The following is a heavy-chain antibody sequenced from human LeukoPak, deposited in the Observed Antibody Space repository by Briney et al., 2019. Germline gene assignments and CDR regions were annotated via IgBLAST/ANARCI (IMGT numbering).Heavy chain of an antibody. CDR3: AKAASSSWPSYYYGMDV. Sequence: GGYLRLSCAASGSTFSSYAKSWVRKAPGKGLEWVSVFTGSGGNTYYADSVKGRFTTSKDNSKNTVYLQMSSLRVDDTAVYYCAKAASSSWPSYYYGMDVWGQGTTVTVSS. D-gene: IGHD6-13*01. J-gene: IGHJ6*02. CDR1: GSTFSSYA. V-gene: IGHV3-23*01. CDR2: FTGSGGNT.